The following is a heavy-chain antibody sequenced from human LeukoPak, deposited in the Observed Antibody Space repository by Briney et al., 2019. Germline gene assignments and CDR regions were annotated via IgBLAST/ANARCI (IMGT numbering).Heavy chain of an antibody. CDR1: GFTFSGSA. D-gene: IGHD3-16*01. CDR3: ARGPHL. J-gene: IGHJ4*02. Sequence: GGSLRLSCAASGFTFSGSAMHWVRQASGKGLEWVGRIRSKANNYATAYAVSVKGRFTISRDDSKNTAYLQMNSLRAEDTAVYYCARGPHLGGQGTLVTVSS. V-gene: IGHV3-73*01. CDR2: IRSKANNYAT.